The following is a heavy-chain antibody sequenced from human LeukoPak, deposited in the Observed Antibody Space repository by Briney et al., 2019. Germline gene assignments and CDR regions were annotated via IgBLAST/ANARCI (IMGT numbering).Heavy chain of an antibody. D-gene: IGHD3-10*01. CDR2: IYYSGST. V-gene: IGHV4-59*08. J-gene: IGHJ4*02. CDR3: ARLGGSVDY. Sequence: PSETLSLTCTVSGGSISSYYWSWIRQPPGKGLEWIGYIYYSGSTNYNPSLKSRVTISVDTSKNQFSLKLSSVTAADTAVYYCARLGGSVDYWGQGTLVTVSS. CDR1: GGSISSYY.